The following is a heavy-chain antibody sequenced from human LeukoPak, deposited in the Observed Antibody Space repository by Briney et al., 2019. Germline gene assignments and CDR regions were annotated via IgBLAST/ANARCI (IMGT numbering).Heavy chain of an antibody. CDR3: ARTRYYYNSRSYGAPYYFDY. J-gene: IGHJ4*02. CDR2: ISYTGST. V-gene: IGHV4-59*01. CDR1: GGSISRYY. Sequence: SETLSLTCTVSGGSISRYYWSWIRQSPGKGLEWIGFISYTGSTDYYPSLKSRVTISVDTSKNQFSLNLSSVTAADTAVYYCARTRYYYNSRSYGAPYYFDYWGQGTLVTVSS. D-gene: IGHD3-10*01.